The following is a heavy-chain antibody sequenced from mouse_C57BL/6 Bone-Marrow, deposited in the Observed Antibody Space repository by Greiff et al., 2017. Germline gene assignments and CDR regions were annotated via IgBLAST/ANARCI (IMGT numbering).Heavy chain of an antibody. CDR2: IDPENGDT. CDR3: TTKGVTDLYYFDY. Sequence: VQLQQSGAELVRPGASVKLSCTASGFNIKDDYMHWVKQRPEQGLEWIGWIDPENGDTEYASKFQGKATITADTSSNTAYLQLSSLTSEDTAVYYCTTKGVTDLYYFDYWGQGTTLTVSS. J-gene: IGHJ2*01. V-gene: IGHV14-4*01. D-gene: IGHD2-2*01. CDR1: GFNIKDDY.